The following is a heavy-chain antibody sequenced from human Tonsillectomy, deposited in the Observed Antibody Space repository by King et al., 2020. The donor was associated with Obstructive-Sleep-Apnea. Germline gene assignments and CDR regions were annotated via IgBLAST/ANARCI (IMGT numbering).Heavy chain of an antibody. Sequence: VQLVQSGAEVKRPGASVKVSCKASGYAFTSYDINWVRQATGQGLEWMGWMNPNSGNTGYAQKFQGRVTMTMNTSISTAYMELSSLTSDDTAVYYCARGTRSFDYWGQGTLVTVSS. CDR3: ARGTRSFDY. V-gene: IGHV1-8*02. CDR1: GYAFTSYD. J-gene: IGHJ4*02. CDR2: MNPNSGNT.